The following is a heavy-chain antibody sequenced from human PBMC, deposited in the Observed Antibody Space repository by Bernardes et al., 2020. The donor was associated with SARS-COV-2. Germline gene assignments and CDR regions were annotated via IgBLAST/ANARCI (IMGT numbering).Heavy chain of an antibody. CDR2: ISGSGGST. Sequence: GGSLSLSCAASGFTLSSYAMSWVRPAPGKGLEWVSAISGSGGSTYYADSVKGRFTISRDNSKNTLYLQMNSLRAEDTAVYYCAKDGGSDYYLTYSSSSGWLDYWGQGTLVTVSS. CDR1: GFTLSSYA. D-gene: IGHD6-6*01. V-gene: IGHV3-23*01. CDR3: AKDGGSDYYLTYSSSSGWLDY. J-gene: IGHJ4*02.